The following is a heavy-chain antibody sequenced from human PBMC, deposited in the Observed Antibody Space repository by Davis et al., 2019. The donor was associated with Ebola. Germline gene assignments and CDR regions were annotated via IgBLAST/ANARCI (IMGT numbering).Heavy chain of an antibody. J-gene: IGHJ4*02. V-gene: IGHV4-34*01. D-gene: IGHD4-23*01. Sequence: PSETLSLTCAVYGGSFSGYYWSWIRQPPGKGLEWIGEINHSGSTNYNPSLKSRVTISVDTSKNQFSLKLSSVTAADTAVYYCARGQGTTVVTPWGYYFDYWGQGTLVTASS. CDR3: ARGQGTTVVTPWGYYFDY. CDR2: INHSGST. CDR1: GGSFSGYY.